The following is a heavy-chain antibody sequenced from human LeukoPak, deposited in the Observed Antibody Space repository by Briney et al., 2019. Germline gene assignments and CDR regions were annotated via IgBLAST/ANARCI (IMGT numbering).Heavy chain of an antibody. CDR3: ARVTGIAAGEYYFDY. Sequence: SVKVSCKASGGTFSSYAISWVRQAPGQGLEWMGGIIPIFGTANYAQKFQGRVTITTDESTSTAYMELSSLRSEDTAVYYSARVTGIAAGEYYFDYWGQGTLVTVSS. CDR1: GGTFSSYA. V-gene: IGHV1-69*05. J-gene: IGHJ4*02. D-gene: IGHD6-13*01. CDR2: IIPIFGTA.